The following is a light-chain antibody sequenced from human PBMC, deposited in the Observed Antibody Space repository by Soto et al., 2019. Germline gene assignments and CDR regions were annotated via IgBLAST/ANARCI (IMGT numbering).Light chain of an antibody. J-gene: IGKJ3*01. Sequence: ETVMTQSPATLSVSPGERPTLSCRASQSVSSNLAWYQQKPGQAPRLLIYDASTRATGIPARFSGSGSGTEFTLTISSLQSEDFAVYYGQQYNTWPLTFGPGTKVDIK. CDR3: QQYNTWPLT. CDR1: QSVSSN. V-gene: IGKV3-15*01. CDR2: DAS.